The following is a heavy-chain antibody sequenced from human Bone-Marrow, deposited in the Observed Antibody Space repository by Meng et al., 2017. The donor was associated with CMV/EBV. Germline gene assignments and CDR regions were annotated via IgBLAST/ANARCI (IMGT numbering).Heavy chain of an antibody. CDR1: GFTFSSYP. CDR3: VKEARRPQPVDY. V-gene: IGHV3-23*01. Sequence: CAASGFTFSSYPMSWVCQAPGKGLEWVSAVSGRGDNTYYADSVWGRFSISRDNSKNTVDLQMNSLRVEDTALYYCVKEARRPQPVDYWGQGTLVTVSS. CDR2: VSGRGDNT. D-gene: IGHD1-1*01. J-gene: IGHJ4*02.